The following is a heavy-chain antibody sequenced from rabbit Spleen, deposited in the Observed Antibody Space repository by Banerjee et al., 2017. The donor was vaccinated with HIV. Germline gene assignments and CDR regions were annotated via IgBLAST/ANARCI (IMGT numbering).Heavy chain of an antibody. Sequence: QSLEESGGDLVKPGTSLTLTCKASGFSFSSGYYMCWVRQAPGKGLEWIACIAAGSTGSTYYASWAKGRFTITKTSSTTVTLQMTSLTVADTATYFCAKGAQSDGDGWDLWGPGTLVTVS. CDR1: GFSFSSGYY. V-gene: IGHV1S40*01. D-gene: IGHD2-1*01. J-gene: IGHJ4*01. CDR3: AKGAQSDGDGWDL. CDR2: IAAGSTGST.